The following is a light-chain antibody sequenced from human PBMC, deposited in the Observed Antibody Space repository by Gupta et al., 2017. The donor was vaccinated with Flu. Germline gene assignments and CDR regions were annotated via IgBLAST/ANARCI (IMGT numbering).Light chain of an antibody. CDR2: GVN. V-gene: IGLV3-21*02. Sequence: SYVLTQPSSVSVAPGQTARMTCGGNNLGSKSVHWYQKRPGQAPLLVVYGVNDRPSGIPERFSGSDSVNTATLTISRVEAGDEADYYCQVWDASSDHYVFGTGTKVTVL. CDR1: NLGSKS. CDR3: QVWDASSDHYV. J-gene: IGLJ1*01.